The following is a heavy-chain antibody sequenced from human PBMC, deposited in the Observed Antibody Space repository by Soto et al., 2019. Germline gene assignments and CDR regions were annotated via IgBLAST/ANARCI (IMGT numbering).Heavy chain of an antibody. D-gene: IGHD6-13*01. Sequence: SETLSLTCAVYGGSFSGYYWSWIRQPPGKGLEWIGEINHSGSTNYNPSLKSRVSISVDTSKNQFSLKLSSVTAADTAVYYCAREKPYSSSWYHDYWGQGTLVTVS. CDR3: AREKPYSSSWYHDY. CDR1: GGSFSGYY. V-gene: IGHV4-34*01. CDR2: INHSGST. J-gene: IGHJ4*02.